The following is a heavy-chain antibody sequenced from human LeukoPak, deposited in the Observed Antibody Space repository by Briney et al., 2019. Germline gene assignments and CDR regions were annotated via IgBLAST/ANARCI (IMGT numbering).Heavy chain of an antibody. Sequence: ASVKVSCKASGYTFTNYTMNWVRQAPGQGLEWMGWINTNTGNPTYAQGFTGRFVFSLDTSVSTAYLQISSLKAEDTAVYYCARPKLRWSAYYYMDVWGKGTTVTISS. CDR2: INTNTGNP. D-gene: IGHD4-23*01. CDR3: ARPKLRWSAYYYMDV. J-gene: IGHJ6*03. CDR1: GYTFTNYT. V-gene: IGHV7-4-1*02.